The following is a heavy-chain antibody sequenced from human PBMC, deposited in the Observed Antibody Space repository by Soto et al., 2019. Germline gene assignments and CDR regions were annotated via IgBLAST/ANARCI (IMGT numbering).Heavy chain of an antibody. D-gene: IGHD3-3*01. V-gene: IGHV1-2*02. CDR3: ARGSIEYDFWSGYYPNFDY. J-gene: IGHJ4*02. CDR1: GYTFTGYY. CDR2: INPNSGGT. Sequence: ASVKVSCKASGYTFTGYYMHWVRQAPGQGLEWMGWINPNSGGTNYAQKFQGRVTMTSDTSISTAYMELSRLRSDDTAVYYCARGSIEYDFWSGYYPNFDYWGQGTLVTVSS.